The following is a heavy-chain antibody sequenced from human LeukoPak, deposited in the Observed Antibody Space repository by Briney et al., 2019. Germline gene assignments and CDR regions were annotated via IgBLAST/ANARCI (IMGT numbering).Heavy chain of an antibody. CDR3: GIRDTSDYYVF. J-gene: IGHJ4*02. Sequence: PGGSLRLSCTGSGFTFRTYAFSWVRQAPGKGLEWVSATGSNGVTYYADSVKGRFTISRDNSKNALYLQMNGLRADDTAVYYCGIRDTSDYYVFWGQGTLVTGSS. D-gene: IGHD3-22*01. CDR2: TGSNGVT. CDR1: GFTFRTYA. V-gene: IGHV3-23*01.